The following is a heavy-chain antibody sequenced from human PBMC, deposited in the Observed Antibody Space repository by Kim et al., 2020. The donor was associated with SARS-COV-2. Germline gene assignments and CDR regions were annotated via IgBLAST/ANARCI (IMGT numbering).Heavy chain of an antibody. Sequence: GGSLRLSCAASGFTFSRNAMNWVRQAPGKGLEWVSYISASSGAIYYADSVKGRFTVSRDNAKHSVYLQMNSLRDEDTAVYYCARDLSYGITYYYYFDSWGQGTLVTVSS. CDR3: ARDLSYGITYYYYFDS. CDR2: ISASSGAI. V-gene: IGHV3-48*02. CDR1: GFTFSRNA. J-gene: IGHJ4*02. D-gene: IGHD5-18*01.